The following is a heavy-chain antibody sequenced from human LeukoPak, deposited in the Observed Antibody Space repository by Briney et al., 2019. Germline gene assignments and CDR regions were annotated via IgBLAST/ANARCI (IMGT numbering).Heavy chain of an antibody. CDR3: ARSYYDSRGYWCY. Sequence: PGGSLRLSCVASGFTFSSYSMNWVRQAPGKGLEWVSSISSSSSYIYYADSVKGRFTISRDNAKSSLYLQMNSLRAEDTAVYYCARSYYDSRGYWCYWGQGTLVTVFS. V-gene: IGHV3-21*01. D-gene: IGHD3-22*01. CDR1: GFTFSSYS. J-gene: IGHJ4*02. CDR2: ISSSSSYI.